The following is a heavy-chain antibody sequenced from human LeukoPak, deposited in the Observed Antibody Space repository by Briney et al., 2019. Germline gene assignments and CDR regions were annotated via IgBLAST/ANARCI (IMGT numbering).Heavy chain of an antibody. Sequence: PSETLSLTCTVSGGSISGDYWSWIRQPPGKGLEWIGYIYYSGSTNYNPSLKSRVTISVDTSKNQFSLKLSSVTAADTAVYYCAGGGSDGYSYGSFYYMDVWGKGTTVTVSS. CDR3: AGGGSDGYSYGSFYYMDV. D-gene: IGHD5-18*01. CDR1: GGSISGDY. CDR2: IYYSGST. J-gene: IGHJ6*03. V-gene: IGHV4-59*01.